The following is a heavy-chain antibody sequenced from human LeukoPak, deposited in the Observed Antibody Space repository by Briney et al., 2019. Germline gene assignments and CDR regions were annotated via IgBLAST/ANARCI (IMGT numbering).Heavy chain of an antibody. Sequence: SGGSLRLSCAASGFPFNNYWMSWVRQAPGKGLEWVANINQDGSGKYYVDSVKGRFTISRDNAKSSLYLQMNSLRAEDTAVYYCARDHLTGWGQGTLVTVSS. CDR3: ARDHLTG. J-gene: IGHJ4*02. CDR1: GFPFNNYW. CDR2: INQDGSGK. V-gene: IGHV3-7*03.